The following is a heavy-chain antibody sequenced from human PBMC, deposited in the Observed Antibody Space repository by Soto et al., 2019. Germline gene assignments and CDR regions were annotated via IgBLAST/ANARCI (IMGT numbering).Heavy chain of an antibody. CDR2: IYSGGST. J-gene: IGHJ4*02. V-gene: IGHV3-66*04. CDR3: ARRHYYGSD. D-gene: IGHD3-10*01. Sequence: PGGSLRLSCAVSGFTVSSNYMTWVRQAPGKGLECVSIIYSGGSTDYADSVKARFIISRDNSKNTLYLQMNSLRVEDTAVYYCARRHYYGSDWGQGTLVTVSS. CDR1: GFTVSSNY.